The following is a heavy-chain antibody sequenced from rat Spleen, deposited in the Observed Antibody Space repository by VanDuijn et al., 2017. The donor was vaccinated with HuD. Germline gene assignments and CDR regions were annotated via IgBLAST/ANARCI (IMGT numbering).Heavy chain of an antibody. CDR2: IWAGGST. D-gene: IGHD3-3*01. Sequence: QVQLKESGPGLVQPSQTLSLTCTVSGFSLTSNSVHWVRQPPGKGLEWMGLIWAGGSTNYNSAVQSRLSISRDTSKSQVFLKMNSLKPEDTGTYYCARQDHSALFDYWGQGVMVTVSS. CDR1: GFSLTSNS. CDR3: ARQDHSALFDY. V-gene: IGHV2-72*01. J-gene: IGHJ2*01.